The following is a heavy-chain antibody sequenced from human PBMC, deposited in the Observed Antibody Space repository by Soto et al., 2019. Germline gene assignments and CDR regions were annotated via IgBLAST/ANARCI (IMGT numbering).Heavy chain of an antibody. D-gene: IGHD2-15*01. V-gene: IGHV1-8*01. CDR2: MNPNSGNT. CDR3: ARGYCSGGSCYSSLGY. CDR1: RYTFTSSD. Sequence: QVQLVQYGAEVKKPGASVKVSCTASRYTFTSSDINWVRQATGQGFEWMGWMNPNSGNTGYAQKFQGRVTMTRNTSISTAYMELSSLRSEDTAVYYCARGYCSGGSCYSSLGYWGQGTLVTVSS. J-gene: IGHJ4*02.